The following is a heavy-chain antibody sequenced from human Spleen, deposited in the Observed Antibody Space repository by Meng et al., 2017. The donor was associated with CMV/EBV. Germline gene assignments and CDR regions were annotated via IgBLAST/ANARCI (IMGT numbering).Heavy chain of an antibody. D-gene: IGHD6-13*01. CDR2: INHSGST. V-gene: IGHV4-34*01. CDR1: GGSFSGYY. Sequence: QVPLQQWGAGLLKPSETLSLTCAVYGGSFSGYYWSWIRQPPGKGLEWIGEINHSGSTNYNPSLKSRVTISVDTSKNQFSLKLSSVTAADTAVYYCARDGQQLAYNWFDPWGQGTLVTVSS. CDR3: ARDGQQLAYNWFDP. J-gene: IGHJ5*02.